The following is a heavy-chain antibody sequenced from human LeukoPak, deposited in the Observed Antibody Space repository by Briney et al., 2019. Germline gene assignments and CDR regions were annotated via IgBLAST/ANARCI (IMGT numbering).Heavy chain of an antibody. J-gene: IGHJ5*02. V-gene: IGHV3-74*01. Sequence: GGCLRLSCAASGFTFSSYWMHWVRQAPGKGLEWGSRMDPDGRTIDYADSVKGRFTISRDNAKDTLYLQMSSVRDKNTRVYICIRDLCGRDDQWGRGTLVTVSS. CDR1: GFTFSSYW. CDR2: MDPDGRTI. D-gene: IGHD1-1*01. CDR3: IRDLCGRDDQ.